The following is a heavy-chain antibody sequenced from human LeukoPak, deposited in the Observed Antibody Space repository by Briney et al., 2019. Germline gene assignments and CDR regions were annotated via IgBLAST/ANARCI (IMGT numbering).Heavy chain of an antibody. CDR1: GYTFSNYG. V-gene: IGHV1-18*01. CDR2: SSGYNGNT. Sequence: ASVKVSCKASGYTFSNYGISWVRQAPGQGLEWMGWSSGYNGNTTYAQRLQGRITMTTDTSTSTAYMELRSLRSEDTAVYYCATGEFYWYFDLWGRGTLVTVSS. CDR3: ATGEFYWYFDL. J-gene: IGHJ2*01.